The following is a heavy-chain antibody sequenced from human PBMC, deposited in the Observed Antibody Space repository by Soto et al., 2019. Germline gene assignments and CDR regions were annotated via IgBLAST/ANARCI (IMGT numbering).Heavy chain of an antibody. Sequence: QPGGSLRLSCAASGFTFSNYALHWVRQAPGKGLEYVSAISNNGGSTYYANSVKDRFTISRDNSKNKLYLQMGSLRTEDTAVYHCARGVAGYTRYFEHWGQGTVVTVSS. V-gene: IGHV3-64*01. CDR1: GFTFSNYA. D-gene: IGHD6-19*01. CDR3: ARGVAGYTRYFEH. J-gene: IGHJ1*01. CDR2: ISNNGGST.